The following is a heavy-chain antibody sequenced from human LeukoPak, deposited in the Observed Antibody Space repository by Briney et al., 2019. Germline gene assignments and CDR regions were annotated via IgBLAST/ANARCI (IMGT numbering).Heavy chain of an antibody. V-gene: IGHV3-21*01. D-gene: IGHD3-22*01. J-gene: IGHJ4*02. CDR1: GFTFSSYS. CDR2: ISSSSSYI. Sequence: GGSLRLSCAASGFTFSSYSMNWVRQAPGKGLEWVSSISSSSSYICYADSVKGRFTISRDNAENSLYLQMSSLRAEDTAVYYCARTRSSGCLTLDYWGQGTLVTVSS. CDR3: ARTRSSGCLTLDY.